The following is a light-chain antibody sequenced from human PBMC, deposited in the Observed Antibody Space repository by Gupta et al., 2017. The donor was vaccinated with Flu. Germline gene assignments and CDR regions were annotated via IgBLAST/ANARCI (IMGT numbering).Light chain of an antibody. J-gene: IGKJ1*01. CDR2: GAS. CDR1: QDISNY. V-gene: IGKV1-27*01. Sequence: DIQMTQSPSSLPASVGDRVTITCRASQDISNYLAWYQQKPGKVPELLISGASRLQSGVPPRFSGSGSGTDFTLTINSLQPEDVATYYCQKYNSAPWTFGQGTKVEIK. CDR3: QKYNSAPWT.